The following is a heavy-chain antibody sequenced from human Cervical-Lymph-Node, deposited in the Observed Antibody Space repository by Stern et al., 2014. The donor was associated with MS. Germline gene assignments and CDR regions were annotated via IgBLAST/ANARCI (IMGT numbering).Heavy chain of an antibody. CDR1: GGSIHNYY. D-gene: IGHD5-24*01. Sequence: QLQLQESGPGLVKPSETLSLTCIVSGGSIHNYYWSWIRQPPGKGLEWIGHIYFSGSTTYNPSLKSRFTISVDTSKKQVSLSLTSVTAADTAVYYCARVGGTYYNYLDPWGQGTMVTVSS. V-gene: IGHV4-59*01. CDR3: ARVGGTYYNYLDP. CDR2: IYFSGST. J-gene: IGHJ5*02.